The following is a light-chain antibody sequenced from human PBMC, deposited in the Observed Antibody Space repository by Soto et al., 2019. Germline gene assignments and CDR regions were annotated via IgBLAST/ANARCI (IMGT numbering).Light chain of an antibody. CDR3: MQGAHWPLT. CDR2: RXA. J-gene: IGKJ5*01. CDR1: RSLLYSDGNTD. Sequence: IILSKTPLSLSVTVGPPASLSXRSRRSLLYSDGNTDLNWXQQRPGXSPRXXXYRXANLESGGPDRLSGSGSGTDFTLKISRVEAEDLGVYYCMQGAHWPLTFGQGTRLDIK. V-gene: IGKV2-30*01.